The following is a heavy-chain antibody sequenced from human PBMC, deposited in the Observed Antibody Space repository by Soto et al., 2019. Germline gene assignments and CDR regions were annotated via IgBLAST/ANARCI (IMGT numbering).Heavy chain of an antibody. CDR1: GFTFSTYG. CDR3: AKDRILYLSLGMDV. J-gene: IGHJ6*02. V-gene: IGHV3-30*18. CDR2: ISYDGSNK. Sequence: QVQLVESGGGVVQPGRSLRLSCAASGFTFSTYGMHWVRQAPGKGLEWVAVISYDGSNKYYADSVKGRFTISRDNSKNTPYLQMNSLRAEDTAVYYCAKDRILYLSLGMDVWGQGTPVTVSS. D-gene: IGHD3-3*01.